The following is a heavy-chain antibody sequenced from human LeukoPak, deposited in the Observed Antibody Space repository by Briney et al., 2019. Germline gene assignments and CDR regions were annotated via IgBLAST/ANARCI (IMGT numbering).Heavy chain of an antibody. CDR1: GGSISSYY. CDR2: IYYSGST. CDR3: ARDSSSWYSDYYGMDV. D-gene: IGHD6-13*01. J-gene: IGHJ6*02. V-gene: IGHV4-59*01. Sequence: SSETLSLTCTVSGGSISSYYWSWIRQPPGKGLEWIGYIYYSGSTNYNPSLKSRVTMSVDTSKNQFSLKLSSVTAADTAVYYCARDSSSWYSDYYGMDVWGQGTTVTVSS.